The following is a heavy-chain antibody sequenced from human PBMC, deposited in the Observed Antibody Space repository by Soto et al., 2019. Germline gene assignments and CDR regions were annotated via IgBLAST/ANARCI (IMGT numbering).Heavy chain of an antibody. D-gene: IGHD2-15*01. CDR3: ARDLGVVVAATRGWFDP. V-gene: IGHV3-11*01. Sequence: QVQLVESGGGLVKPGGSLRLSCAASGFTFSDYYMSWIRQAPGKGLERVSYISSSGSTIYYADSVKGRFTISGDNAKNSLYLQMNSLRAEDTAVYYCARDLGVVVAATRGWFDPCGQGTLVTVSS. CDR1: GFTFSDYY. J-gene: IGHJ5*02. CDR2: ISSSGSTI.